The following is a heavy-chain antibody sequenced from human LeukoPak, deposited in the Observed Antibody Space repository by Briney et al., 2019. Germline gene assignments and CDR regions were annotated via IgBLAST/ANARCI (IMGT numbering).Heavy chain of an antibody. CDR2: ITPYSGGT. Sequence: ASVKVSCKASGYTLTDYYIHWVRQAPGQGLEWMGWITPYSGGTNFAQRFQGRVTMTRDTSINTAYMELTRLTSDDTAVYYCARDGIALAGPAGFDIWGQGTMVTVPS. J-gene: IGHJ3*02. CDR1: GYTLTDYY. V-gene: IGHV1-2*02. CDR3: ARDGIALAGPAGFDI. D-gene: IGHD6-19*01.